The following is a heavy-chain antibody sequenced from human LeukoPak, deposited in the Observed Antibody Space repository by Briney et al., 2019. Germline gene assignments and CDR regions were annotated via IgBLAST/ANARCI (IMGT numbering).Heavy chain of an antibody. J-gene: IGHJ6*04. Sequence: SVKVSCKASGGTFSSYAISWVRQAPGQGLEWMGGIILIFGTANYAQKFQGRVTITADESTSTAYMELSSLRSEDTAVYYCARDRIAVAGLGYYYGMDVWGKGTTVTVSS. CDR1: GGTFSSYA. V-gene: IGHV1-69*01. CDR3: ARDRIAVAGLGYYYGMDV. D-gene: IGHD6-19*01. CDR2: IILIFGTA.